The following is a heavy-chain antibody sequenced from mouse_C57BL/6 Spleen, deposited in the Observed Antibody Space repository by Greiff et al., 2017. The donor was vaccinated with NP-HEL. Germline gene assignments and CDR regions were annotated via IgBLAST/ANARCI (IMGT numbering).Heavy chain of an antibody. CDR3: ARQYYGSSYVPYAMDY. CDR2: FRNKGHGYTT. D-gene: IGHD1-1*01. V-gene: IGHV7-3*01. Sequence: EVPRVESGGGLVQPGGSLSLSCAASGFTFTTYYMSWVRQPPGKALAWLGFFRNKGHGYTTVDSVSVKGRVTISRDNSQSSLYLKMNALRAEDSATYDCARQYYGSSYVPYAMDYWGQGTSVTVSS. CDR1: GFTFTTYY. J-gene: IGHJ4*01.